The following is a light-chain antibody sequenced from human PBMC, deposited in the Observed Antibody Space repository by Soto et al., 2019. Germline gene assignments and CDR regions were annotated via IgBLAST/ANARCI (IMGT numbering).Light chain of an antibody. J-gene: IGKJ1*01. CDR2: DSS. V-gene: IGKV1-5*01. CDR3: HQYNNFWT. Sequence: DLQMTQSPSTLSSSFGDSVTVTCRASQSISTWLAWYQQKPGRAPKLLIYDSSSLESGVQSRFSGSGSGTEFTLTIRSLQSEDFGLYYCHQYNNFWTCGQGTKVDIK. CDR1: QSISTW.